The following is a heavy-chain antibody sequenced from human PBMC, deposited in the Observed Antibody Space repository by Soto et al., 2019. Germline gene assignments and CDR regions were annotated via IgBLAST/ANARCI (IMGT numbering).Heavy chain of an antibody. CDR1: GGTFSSYA. Sequence: QVQLVQSGAEVKKPGSSVKVSCKASGGTFSSYAISWVRQAPGQGLEWMGGIIPIFGTANYAQKSQGRVTITADESTSTAYMELSSLRSEDTAVYYCARVLRVVTAYYYYGMDVWGQGTTVTVSS. CDR3: ARVLRVVTAYYYYGMDV. CDR2: IIPIFGTA. V-gene: IGHV1-69*01. D-gene: IGHD3-3*01. J-gene: IGHJ6*02.